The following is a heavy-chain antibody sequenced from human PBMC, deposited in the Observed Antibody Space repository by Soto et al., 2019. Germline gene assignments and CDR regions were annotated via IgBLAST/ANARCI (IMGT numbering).Heavy chain of an antibody. CDR1: GFTFSSYA. D-gene: IGHD3-22*01. CDR3: AKLGDDSSGYYYVGYYYYGMDV. Sequence: GGSLRLSCAASGFTFSSYAMSWVRQAPGKGLEWVSAISGSGGSTYYADSVKGRFTISRDNSKNTLYLQMNSLRAEDTAVYYCAKLGDDSSGYYYVGYYYYGMDVWGQGTTVTVSS. CDR2: ISGSGGST. V-gene: IGHV3-23*01. J-gene: IGHJ6*02.